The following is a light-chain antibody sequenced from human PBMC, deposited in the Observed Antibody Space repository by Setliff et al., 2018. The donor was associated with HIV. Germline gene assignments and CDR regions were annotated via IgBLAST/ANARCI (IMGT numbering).Light chain of an antibody. V-gene: IGLV1-47*01. CDR2: KNN. CDR3: AAWDDSLSAYV. Sequence: QPVLTQPPSASGTPGQRVTISCSGSSSNIGSNYVYWYQQLPGTAPKLLIYKNNKRPSGVPDRFSGSKSGTSASLAISGLRSEDEADYYCAAWDDSLSAYVFGTGTKVTVL. J-gene: IGLJ1*01. CDR1: SSNIGSNY.